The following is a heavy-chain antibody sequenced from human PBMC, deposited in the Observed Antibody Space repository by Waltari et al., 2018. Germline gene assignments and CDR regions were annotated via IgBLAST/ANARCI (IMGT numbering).Heavy chain of an antibody. CDR3: ARETTVGIDY. J-gene: IGHJ4*02. CDR1: GGSFSGYY. V-gene: IGHV4-34*01. CDR2: INHSGST. Sequence: QVQLQQWGAGLLKPSETLSLTCAVYGGSFSGYYWSWIRQPPGKGLAWIGEINHSGSTNYNPSLKSRVTISVDTSKNQFSLKLSSVTAADTAVYYCARETTVGIDYWGQGTLVTVSS. D-gene: IGHD4-17*01.